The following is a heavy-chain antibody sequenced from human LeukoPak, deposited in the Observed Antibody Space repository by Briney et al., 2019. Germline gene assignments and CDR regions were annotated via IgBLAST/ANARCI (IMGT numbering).Heavy chain of an antibody. J-gene: IGHJ4*02. CDR1: GVCIICYY. CDR3: ARELTSRSGYYYYFDY. Sequence: SDTLFLTCTVSGVCIICYYWSWIRQPPGKGLDWIGYIYYSGSTNYTPSLKSRVTISVDTSKNQFSLKLSSVTAADTAVYYCARELTSRSGYYYYFDYWGRGTLVTVSS. V-gene: IGHV4-59*01. D-gene: IGHD3-22*01. CDR2: IYYSGST.